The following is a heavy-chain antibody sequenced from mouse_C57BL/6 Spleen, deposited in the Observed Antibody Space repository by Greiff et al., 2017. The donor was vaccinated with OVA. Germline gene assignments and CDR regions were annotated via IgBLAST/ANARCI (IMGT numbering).Heavy chain of an antibody. CDR1: GYTFTSYW. CDR3: AKESYCGSSYDY. D-gene: IGHD1-1*01. J-gene: IGHJ2*01. CDR2: IYPSDSET. V-gene: IGHV1-61*01. Sequence: QVQLQQPGAELVRPGSSVKLSCKASGYTFTSYWMDWVKQRPGQGLEWIGNIYPSDSETHYNQKFKDKATLTVDKSSSTAYMQLSSLTSEDSAVYYCAKESYCGSSYDYWGQGTTLTVSS.